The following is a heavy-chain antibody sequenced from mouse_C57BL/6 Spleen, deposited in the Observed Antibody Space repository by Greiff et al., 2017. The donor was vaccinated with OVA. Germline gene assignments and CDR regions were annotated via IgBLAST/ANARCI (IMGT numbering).Heavy chain of an antibody. CDR2: INPNYGTT. Sequence: EVQLQQSGPELVKPGASVKISCKASGYSFTDYNMNWVKQSNGKSLEWIGVINPNYGTTSYNQKFKGKATLTVDQSSSTAYMQLNSLTSEDSAVYYCSRGGLLPYYYAMDYWGQGTSVTVSS. CDR3: SRGGLLPYYYAMDY. V-gene: IGHV1-39*01. J-gene: IGHJ4*01. CDR1: GYSFTDYN. D-gene: IGHD2-3*01.